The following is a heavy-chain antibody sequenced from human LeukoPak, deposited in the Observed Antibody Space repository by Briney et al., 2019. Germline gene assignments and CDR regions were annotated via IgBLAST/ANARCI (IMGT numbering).Heavy chain of an antibody. D-gene: IGHD5-18*01. CDR2: IKQDGSEK. Sequence: PGRSPRLSCAASGFTFSSYWMSWVRQAPGKRLGCVVNIKQDGSEKYYVDSVKGRFTISRDNDKKSLYLQMNSLRAEDTAVYYCAREKDSGYSYLFDYWGQGTLVTVSS. CDR3: AREKDSGYSYLFDY. CDR1: GFTFSSYW. V-gene: IGHV3-7*01. J-gene: IGHJ4*02.